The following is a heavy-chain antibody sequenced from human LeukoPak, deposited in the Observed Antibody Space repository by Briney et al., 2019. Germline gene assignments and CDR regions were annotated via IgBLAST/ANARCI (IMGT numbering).Heavy chain of an antibody. D-gene: IGHD2-15*01. J-gene: IGHJ5*02. CDR2: IYYSGST. Sequence: SETLSLTCTVSGGSISSSSYYWGWIRQPPGKGLEWIGSIYYSGSTYYNPSLKSRVTISVDTSKNQFSLKLSSVTAADTAVYYCARADCSGGSCYGGQNWFDPWGQGTLVTVSS. CDR1: GGSISSSSYY. CDR3: ARADCSGGSCYGGQNWFDP. V-gene: IGHV4-39*07.